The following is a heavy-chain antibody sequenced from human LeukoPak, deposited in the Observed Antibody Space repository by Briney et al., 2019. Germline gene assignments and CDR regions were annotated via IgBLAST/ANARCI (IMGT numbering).Heavy chain of an antibody. CDR2: IRDDGSEK. CDR3: AADRKAGSWDPRFNY. J-gene: IGHJ4*02. V-gene: IGHV3-7*01. D-gene: IGHD1-14*01. CDR1: GFTFSDYW. Sequence: GGSLRLSCAASGFTFSDYWMLWVRQAPGKGPEWVANIRDDGSEKNYVDSVKGRFTISRDNAQMSLYLQMNSLRVDDTAVYYCAADRKAGSWDPRFNYGGQGTLVTVSS.